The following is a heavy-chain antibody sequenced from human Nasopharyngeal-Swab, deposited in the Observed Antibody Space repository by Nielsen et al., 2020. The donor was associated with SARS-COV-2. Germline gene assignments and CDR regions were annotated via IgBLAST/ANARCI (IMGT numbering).Heavy chain of an antibody. J-gene: IGHJ4*02. V-gene: IGHV4-38-2*02. CDR2: IYHSGST. CDR3: AKERSGFFDY. Sequence: SETLSLTCTVSDYSISSGYYWGWIRQPPGKGLEWIGSIYHSGSTYYNPSLKSRVTISVDTSKNQFSLKLSSVTAADTAVYYCAKERSGFFDYWGQGTLVTVSS. CDR1: DYSISSGYY. D-gene: IGHD3-22*01.